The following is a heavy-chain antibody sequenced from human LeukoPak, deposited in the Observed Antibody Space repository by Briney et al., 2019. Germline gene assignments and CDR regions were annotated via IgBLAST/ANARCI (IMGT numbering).Heavy chain of an antibody. J-gene: IGHJ6*02. Sequence: GGSLRLSCAASGFTFSDYYMSWIRQAPGKGLEWASYISSSGSTIYYADSVKGRFTISRDNAKNSLYLQMNSLRAEDTAVYYCGGGTGEYHHNGMDLWGQGTTVTVSS. V-gene: IGHV3-11*01. CDR2: ISSSGSTI. D-gene: IGHD3-10*01. CDR3: GGGTGEYHHNGMDL. CDR1: GFTFSDYY.